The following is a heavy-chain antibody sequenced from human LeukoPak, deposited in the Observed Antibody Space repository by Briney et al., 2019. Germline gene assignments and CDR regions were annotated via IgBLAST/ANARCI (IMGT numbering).Heavy chain of an antibody. V-gene: IGHV3-21*01. D-gene: IGHD3-9*01. J-gene: IGHJ4*02. CDR1: GFTFSSYS. Sequence: GGSLRLSCAASGFTFSSYSMNWVRQAPGKGLEWVSSISSSSSYIYYADSVKGRFTISRDNAKNSLYLQMNSLRAEDTAVYYCARYYGILTGYYRDFDYWGQGTLVTVSS. CDR3: ARYYGILTGYYRDFDY. CDR2: ISSSSSYI.